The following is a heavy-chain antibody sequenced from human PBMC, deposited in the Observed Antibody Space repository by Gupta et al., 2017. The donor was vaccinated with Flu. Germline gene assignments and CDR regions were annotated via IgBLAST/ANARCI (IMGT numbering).Heavy chain of an antibody. J-gene: IGHJ3*02. Sequence: EVQLLESGGGLVQPGGSLRLSCGASGFTFSRHAMSWVRQAPGKGLEWVSAISGSGGTTYYADSVKGRFSISRDNSKNTLYMQMNSLRAEDTAVYYCAKDNGEYTNDAFDIWGQGTMVTVSS. CDR1: GFTFSRHA. CDR3: AKDNGEYTNDAFDI. V-gene: IGHV3-23*01. CDR2: ISGSGGTT. D-gene: IGHD6-6*01.